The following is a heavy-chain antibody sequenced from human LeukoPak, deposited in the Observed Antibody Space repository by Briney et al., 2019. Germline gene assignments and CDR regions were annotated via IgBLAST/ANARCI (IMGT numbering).Heavy chain of an antibody. Sequence: SETLSLTCAVYGGSFRGYYWSWIRQPPGKGLEWIGEINHSGSTNYNPSLKSRVTISVDTSKNQFSLKLSSVTAADTAVYYCARRRAWNFADYWGQGTLVTVSS. CDR1: GGSFRGYY. CDR3: ARRRAWNFADY. J-gene: IGHJ4*02. D-gene: IGHD1-7*01. V-gene: IGHV4-34*01. CDR2: INHSGST.